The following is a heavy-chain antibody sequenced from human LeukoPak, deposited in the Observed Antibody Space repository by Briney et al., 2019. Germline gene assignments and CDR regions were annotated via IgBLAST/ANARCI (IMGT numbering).Heavy chain of an antibody. Sequence: GRSLRLSCAASGFTFSSYGMHWVRQAPGKGLEWVAVIWYDGSNKYYADSVKGRFTISRDNSKNTLYLQMNSLRAEDTAVYYCARDCSGTRRIDYWGQGTLVTVSS. CDR1: GFTFSSYG. D-gene: IGHD2-2*01. V-gene: IGHV3-33*01. CDR3: ARDCSGTRRIDY. CDR2: IWYDGSNK. J-gene: IGHJ4*02.